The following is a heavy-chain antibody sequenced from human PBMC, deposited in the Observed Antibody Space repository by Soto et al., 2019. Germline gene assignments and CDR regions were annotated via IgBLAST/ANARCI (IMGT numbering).Heavy chain of an antibody. CDR3: ARGWEMASLGY. J-gene: IGHJ4*02. CDR1: GGSFSGYY. D-gene: IGHD1-26*01. CDR2: INHSGST. Sequence: QVQLQQWGAGLLKPSETLSLTCAVYGGSFSGYYWSWIRQPPGKGLEGIGEINHSGSTNYNPSLKSRVTISVDTSKNQFSLKLSSVTAADTAVYYCARGWEMASLGYWGQGTLVTVSS. V-gene: IGHV4-34*01.